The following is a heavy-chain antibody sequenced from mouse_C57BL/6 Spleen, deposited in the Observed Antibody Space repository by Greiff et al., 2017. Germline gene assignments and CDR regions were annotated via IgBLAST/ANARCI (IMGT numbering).Heavy chain of an antibody. CDR3: ARSVERDGYFDY. J-gene: IGHJ2*01. CDR1: GYTFTSSW. V-gene: IGHV1-52*01. Sequence: VQLQQPGAELVRPGSSVKLSCKASGYTFTSSWMPWVKQRPIQGLEWIGNIDPSDSETHYNQKFKDKATLTVDKSASTAYMQLSSLTSEDSAVYYCARSVERDGYFDYWGQGTTLTVSS. CDR2: IDPSDSET. D-gene: IGHD1-1*02.